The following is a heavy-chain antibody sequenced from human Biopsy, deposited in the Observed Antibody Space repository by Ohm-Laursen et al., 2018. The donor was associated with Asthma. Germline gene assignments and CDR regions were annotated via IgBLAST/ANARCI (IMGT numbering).Heavy chain of an antibody. CDR1: GYTFTSYA. V-gene: IGHV1-3*01. D-gene: IGHD3-22*01. CDR3: ARPYYDSSGYYYENLSFDY. CDR2: INAGNGNT. J-gene: IGHJ4*02. Sequence: ASVEVSCKASGYTFTSYAMHWVRQAPGQRLEWMGWINAGNGNTKYSQKFQGRVTITRDTSASTAYMELSSLRSEDTAVYYCARPYYDSSGYYYENLSFDYWGQGTLVTVSS.